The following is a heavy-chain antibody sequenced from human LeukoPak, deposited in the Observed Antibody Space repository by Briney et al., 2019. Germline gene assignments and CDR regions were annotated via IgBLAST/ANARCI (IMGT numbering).Heavy chain of an antibody. CDR1: GGTFSSYA. Sequence: ASVKVSCKASGGTFSSYAISWVRQAPGQGLEWMGGIIPIFGTANYAQKFQGRVTITADKSTSTAYMELSSLRSEDTAVYYCAREATRQYDFYVGAIWGQGTMVTVSS. D-gene: IGHD2/OR15-2a*01. CDR3: AREATRQYDFYVGAI. J-gene: IGHJ3*02. CDR2: IIPIFGTA. V-gene: IGHV1-69*06.